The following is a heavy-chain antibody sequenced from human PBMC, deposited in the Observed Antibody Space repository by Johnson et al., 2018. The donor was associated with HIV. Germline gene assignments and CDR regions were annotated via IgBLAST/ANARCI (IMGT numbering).Heavy chain of an antibody. D-gene: IGHD1-1*01. V-gene: IGHV3-7*01. J-gene: IGHJ3*02. Sequence: EVQLVESGGGSVQPGGSLRLSCAASGFTFSSYWMHWVRQAPGKGLMWVANIKLDGSNKYYADSVKGRFTISRDNSKNTLYLQMGSLRAEDMAVYYCARVRETKGPYDAFDIWGQGTMVTVSS. CDR1: GFTFSSYW. CDR3: ARVRETKGPYDAFDI. CDR2: IKLDGSNK.